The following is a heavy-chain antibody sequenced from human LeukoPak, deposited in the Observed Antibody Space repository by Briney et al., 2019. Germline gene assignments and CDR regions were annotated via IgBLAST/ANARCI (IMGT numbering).Heavy chain of an antibody. D-gene: IGHD6-25*01. CDR2: MNPNSGNT. Sequence: GASVRVSCKASGYTFTSYDINWVRQATGQGLEWMGWMNPNSGNTGYAQKFQGRVTMTRNTSISTAYMELSSLRSEDTAVYYCARVELGIASEIYYYYMDVWGKGTTVTVSS. CDR1: GYTFTSYD. J-gene: IGHJ6*03. CDR3: ARVELGIASEIYYYYMDV. V-gene: IGHV1-8*01.